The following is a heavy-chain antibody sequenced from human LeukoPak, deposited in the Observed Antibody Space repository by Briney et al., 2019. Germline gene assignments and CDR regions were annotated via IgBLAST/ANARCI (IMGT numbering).Heavy chain of an antibody. CDR3: ARAYCGGDCYRYYYYYYMDV. V-gene: IGHV1-46*01. J-gene: IGHJ6*03. CDR1: GYTFTSYF. Sequence: SVRVSCKASGYTFTSYFMHSLRQAPGQGGECMGIINSIDGRTSYAQKFQGRVTMTRDMSTSTVYMELSSLRSEDTAVYYCARAYCGGDCYRYYYYYYMDVWGKGTTVTVSS. CDR2: INSIDGRT. D-gene: IGHD2-21*02.